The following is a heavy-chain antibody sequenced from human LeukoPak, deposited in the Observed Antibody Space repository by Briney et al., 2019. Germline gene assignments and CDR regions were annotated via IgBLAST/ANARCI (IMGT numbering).Heavy chain of an antibody. D-gene: IGHD3-10*01. CDR3: ARDRRVRGVIIGYYYYMDV. V-gene: IGHV4-39*07. CDR2: IYYSGST. Sequence: SETLSLTCTVSGGSISSSYYWGWIRQPPGKGLEWIGSIYYSGSTYYNPSLKSRVTISVDTSKNQFSLKLSSVTAADTAVYYCARDRRVRGVIIGYYYYMDVWGKGTTVTISS. J-gene: IGHJ6*03. CDR1: GGSISSSYY.